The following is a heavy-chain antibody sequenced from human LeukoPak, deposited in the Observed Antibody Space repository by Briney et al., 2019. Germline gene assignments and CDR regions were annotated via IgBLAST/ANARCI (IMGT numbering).Heavy chain of an antibody. J-gene: IGHJ5*02. CDR2: INHSGST. D-gene: IGHD3-9*01. CDR1: GGSFSGYY. Sequence: SETLSLTCAVYGGSFSGYYWSWIRQPPGKGLEWIGEINHSGSTNYNPSLKSRATISVDTSKNQFSLKLSSVTAADTAVYYCAREGSILTGYYRFDPWGQGTLVTVSS. CDR3: AREGSILTGYYRFDP. V-gene: IGHV4-34*01.